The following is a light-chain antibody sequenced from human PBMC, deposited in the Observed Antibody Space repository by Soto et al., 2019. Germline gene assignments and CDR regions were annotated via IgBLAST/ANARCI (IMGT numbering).Light chain of an antibody. V-gene: IGKV3-20*01. CDR3: QQYGSWT. CDR1: ETISSDK. CDR2: GTF. Sequence: EIVLTQYPGTLSVSPGERATLSCRASETISSDKLAWYQQKPGQPPSLLIYGTFSRATGIPDRFSGSGSGTAFNLTISRLEPEDSSIYCCQQYGSWTFGQGTKVEI. J-gene: IGKJ1*01.